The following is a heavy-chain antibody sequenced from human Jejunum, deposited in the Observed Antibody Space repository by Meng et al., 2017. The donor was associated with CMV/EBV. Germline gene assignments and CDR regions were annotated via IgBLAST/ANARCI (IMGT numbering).Heavy chain of an antibody. J-gene: IGHJ4*02. CDR3: ARGGWRFSFGSFDY. CDR1: GFTFSSYA. V-gene: IGHV3-23*01. Sequence: SGFTFSSYAMSWVRQAPGKGLEWVSAISGSGGSTYYADSVRGRFTISRDNAKNSLYLQMNSLTGEDTAMYYCARGGWRFSFGSFDYWGQGALVTVSS. CDR2: ISGSGGST. D-gene: IGHD5-18*01.